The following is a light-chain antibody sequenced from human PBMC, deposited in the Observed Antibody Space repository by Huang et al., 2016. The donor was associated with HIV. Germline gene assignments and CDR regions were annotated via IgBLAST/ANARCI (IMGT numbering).Light chain of an antibody. J-gene: IGKJ4*01. V-gene: IGKV3-20*01. CDR3: QQYVSAPLT. CDR1: QNITSNF. CDR2: GTS. Sequence: EIVLTQSPGTLSLSPGERAALSCRASQNITSNFLAWYQQKPGQAPRLLIYGTSSRALGIPDRFSGSGSGTEFTLTITRLGPQDSAVYYCQQYVSAPLTFGGGTGVEI.